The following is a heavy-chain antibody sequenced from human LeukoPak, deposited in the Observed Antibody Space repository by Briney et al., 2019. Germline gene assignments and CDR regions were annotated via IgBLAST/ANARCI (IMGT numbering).Heavy chain of an antibody. D-gene: IGHD1-26*01. J-gene: IGHJ4*02. CDR3: AKDVNRGGATPFDY. Sequence: GGSLRLSCAASGFTFDDYTMHWVRQAPGKGLEWVSLITRDGGSTYYADSVKGRFTFSRDNSKNSLYLQMNSLRTEDTALYYCAKDVNRGGATPFDYWGQGTLVTVSS. CDR2: ITRDGGST. V-gene: IGHV3-43*01. CDR1: GFTFDDYT.